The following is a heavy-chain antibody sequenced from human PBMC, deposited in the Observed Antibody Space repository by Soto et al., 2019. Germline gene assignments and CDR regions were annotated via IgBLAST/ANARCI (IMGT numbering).Heavy chain of an antibody. D-gene: IGHD3-3*01. CDR3: ARDGVPLVLRFSYYYGMDV. CDR1: GYTFTGYY. J-gene: IGHJ6*02. CDR2: INPNSGGT. V-gene: IGHV1-2*04. Sequence: ASVKVSCKASGYTFTGYYMHWVRQAPGQGLEWMGWINPNSGGTNYAQKFQGWVTMTRDTSISTAYMELSRLRSDDTAVYYCARDGVPLVLRFSYYYGMDVWGQGTTVTVSS.